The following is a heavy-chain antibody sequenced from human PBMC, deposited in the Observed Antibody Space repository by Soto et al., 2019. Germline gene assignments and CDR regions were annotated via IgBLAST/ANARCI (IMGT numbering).Heavy chain of an antibody. Sequence: GDSVKVSCKASGGTFSSYAISWVRQAPGQVLEWMGGIIPIFGTANYAQKFQGRVTITADESTSTAYMELSSLRSEDTAVYYCARASWPNGWFDPWGQGTLGTVSS. J-gene: IGHJ5*02. CDR3: ARASWPNGWFDP. V-gene: IGHV1-69*13. D-gene: IGHD1-1*01. CDR2: IIPIFGTA. CDR1: GGTFSSYA.